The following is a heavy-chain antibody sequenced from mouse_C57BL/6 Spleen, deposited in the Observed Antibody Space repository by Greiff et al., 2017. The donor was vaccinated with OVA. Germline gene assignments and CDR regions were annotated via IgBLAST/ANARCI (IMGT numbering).Heavy chain of an antibody. CDR1: GYTFTDYY. CDR3: ARSELLRSSYYFDY. J-gene: IGHJ2*01. V-gene: IGHV1-26*01. CDR2: INPNNGGT. Sequence: EVQLQQSGPELVKPGASVKISCKASGYTFTDYYMNWVKQSHGKSLEWIGDINPNNGGTSYNQKFKGKATLTVDKSSSTAYMELRSLTSEDSAVYYCARSELLRSSYYFDYWGQGTTLTVSS. D-gene: IGHD1-1*01.